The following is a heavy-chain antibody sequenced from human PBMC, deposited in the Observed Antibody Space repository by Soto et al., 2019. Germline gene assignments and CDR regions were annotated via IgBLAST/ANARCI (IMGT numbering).Heavy chain of an antibody. J-gene: IGHJ5*02. Sequence: SETLSLTCTVSGGSISIYYWSWIRQPPGKGMEWIGYIYYTGSKKYNPSIKSRVTISVDKSNNQFSLKLSSVTAADTAVYYCARSKVRWEYWFDHWGRGTLVTVSS. V-gene: IGHV4-59*01. CDR1: GGSISIYY. CDR2: IYYTGSK. D-gene: IGHD1-26*01. CDR3: ARSKVRWEYWFDH.